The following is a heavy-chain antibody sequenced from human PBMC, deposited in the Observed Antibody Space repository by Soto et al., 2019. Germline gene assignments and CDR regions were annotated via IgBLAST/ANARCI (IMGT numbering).Heavy chain of an antibody. CDR2: IYHGGTT. D-gene: IGHD2-21*02. CDR3: ARVHVMVVAGSTFDY. Sequence: LTITVPEYSISHPSNWSSILWSPGKGPEWIASIYHGGTTFYNPSLKSRISISVDTSNNQFSLKLRSVTAEDTAVYYCARVHVMVVAGSTFDYWGHGSLVTVS. CDR1: EYSISHPSN. J-gene: IGHJ4*01. V-gene: IGHV4-38-2*02.